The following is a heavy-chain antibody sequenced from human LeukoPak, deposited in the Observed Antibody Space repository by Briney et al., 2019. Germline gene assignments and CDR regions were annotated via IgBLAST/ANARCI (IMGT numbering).Heavy chain of an antibody. D-gene: IGHD3-10*01. V-gene: IGHV4-39*01. Sequence: SETLSLTCTVSGGSINTPNYYWGWIRQTPGKGLEWIGSIYYSGSTYYNPSLKSRVTISVDTSKNQFSLKLSSVTAADTAVYYCATFSGSYTFDYWGQGTLVTVSS. CDR1: GGSINTPNYY. CDR3: ATFSGSYTFDY. J-gene: IGHJ4*02. CDR2: IYYSGST.